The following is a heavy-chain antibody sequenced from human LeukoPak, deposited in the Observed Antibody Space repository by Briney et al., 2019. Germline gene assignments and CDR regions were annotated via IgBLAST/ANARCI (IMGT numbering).Heavy chain of an antibody. CDR1: GYTFTSYY. D-gene: IGHD4-17*01. J-gene: IGHJ5*02. CDR2: INPSGGST. V-gene: IGHV1-46*01. CDR3: ARVTRIGVNYGEFDP. Sequence: ASVKVSCKASGYTFTSYYMHWVRQAPGQGLEWMGIINPSGGSTSYAQKFQGRVTMTRDTSTSTVYMELSSLRSEDTAVYYCARVTRIGVNYGEFDPWGQGTLVTVSS.